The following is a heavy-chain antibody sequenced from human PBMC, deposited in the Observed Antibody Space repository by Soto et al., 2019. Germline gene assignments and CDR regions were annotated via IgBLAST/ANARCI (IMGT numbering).Heavy chain of an antibody. Sequence: GWALRLSCVGSGFIFRKYAMNWVRQAPGKGLEWVSGISGSGGSGRGFYADPVKGRFTISRENSKNTLYLEMNSLRAEDTAVYYCAKDLDDYSSAIDFWGQGTLVTVSS. J-gene: IGHJ4*02. CDR2: ISGSGGSGRG. V-gene: IGHV3-23*01. CDR1: GFIFRKYA. CDR3: AKDLDDYSSAIDF. D-gene: IGHD4-4*01.